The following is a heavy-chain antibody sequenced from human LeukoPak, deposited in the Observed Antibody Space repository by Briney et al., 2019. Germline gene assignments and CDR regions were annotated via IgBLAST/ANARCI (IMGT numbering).Heavy chain of an antibody. CDR3: ARSSGEFDY. D-gene: IGHD3-10*01. V-gene: IGHV4-59*01. J-gene: IGHJ4*02. CDR1: GGSISSYY. Sequence: PSETLSLTCTVSGGSISSYYWSWIRQPPGKGLEWIGYIYYSGSTNYNPSLKSRVTISVDTSKNQFSLKLSSVTAADTAVYYCARSSGEFDYWGQGTLVTVPS. CDR2: IYYSGST.